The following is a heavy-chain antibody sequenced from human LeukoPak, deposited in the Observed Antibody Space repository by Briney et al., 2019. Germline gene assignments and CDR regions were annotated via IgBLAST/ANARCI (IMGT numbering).Heavy chain of an antibody. Sequence: GGSLRLSCAASGFTFSSYAMCWVRQAPGEGLEWVSAISGSGGSTYYADSVKGRFTISRDNSKNTLYLQMNSLRAEDTAVYYCAKYPSGIAAAGAEDHWGQGTLVTVSS. CDR2: ISGSGGST. CDR3: AKYPSGIAAAGAEDH. J-gene: IGHJ4*02. D-gene: IGHD6-13*01. V-gene: IGHV3-23*01. CDR1: GFTFSSYA.